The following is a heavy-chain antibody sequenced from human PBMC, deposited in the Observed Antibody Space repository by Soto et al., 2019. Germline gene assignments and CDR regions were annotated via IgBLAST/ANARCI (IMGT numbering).Heavy chain of an antibody. Sequence: DVQLVESGGGLIQPGESLRLSCAAFGLTVSGKKYVAWVRQAPGKGLEWVSALYDVDGTYYADSVKGRFTTSRDSSKTTAYLQMNGLRPDDTAVYYCASWHEREHAYDVWGQGTTVTVSS. V-gene: IGHV3-53*01. D-gene: IGHD1-1*01. CDR1: GLTVSGKKY. CDR3: ASWHEREHAYDV. CDR2: LYDVDGT. J-gene: IGHJ3*01.